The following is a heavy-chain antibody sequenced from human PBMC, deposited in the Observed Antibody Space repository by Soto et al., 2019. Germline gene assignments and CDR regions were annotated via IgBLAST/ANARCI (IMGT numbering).Heavy chain of an antibody. Sequence: ASVKVSCKASGYTFTSYGISWVRQAPGQGFEWMGWISAYNGNTNYAQKLQGRVTMTTDTSTSTAYMELRSLRSDDTAVYYCARWGYYYDSSGYPNPTPSDYWGQGTLVTVSS. J-gene: IGHJ4*02. CDR2: ISAYNGNT. CDR3: ARWGYYYDSSGYPNPTPSDY. D-gene: IGHD3-22*01. CDR1: GYTFTSYG. V-gene: IGHV1-18*01.